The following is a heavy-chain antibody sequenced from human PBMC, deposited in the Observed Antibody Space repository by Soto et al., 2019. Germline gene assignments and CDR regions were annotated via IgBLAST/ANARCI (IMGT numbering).Heavy chain of an antibody. CDR3: ARAVPMTTVTTGTYEGYYMDV. Sequence: ASVKVSCKASGYTFTGYYMHWVRQAPGQGLEWMGWINPNSGGTNYAQKFQGWVTMTRDTSISTAYMELSRLRSDDTAVYYCARAVPMTTVTTGTYEGYYMDVWGKGTTVTVSS. D-gene: IGHD4-17*01. V-gene: IGHV1-2*04. CDR2: INPNSGGT. CDR1: GYTFTGYY. J-gene: IGHJ6*03.